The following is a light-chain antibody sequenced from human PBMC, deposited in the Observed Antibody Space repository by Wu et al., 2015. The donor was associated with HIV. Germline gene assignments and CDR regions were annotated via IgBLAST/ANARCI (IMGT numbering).Light chain of an antibody. J-gene: IGKJ2*01. CDR1: QGISSA. V-gene: IGKV1-13*02. Sequence: AIQLTQSPSSLSASEGDRVTITCRASQGISSALAWYQQRPGKAPKLLIYDASSLESGVPSRFSGSGSGTDFTLTISSLQPEDFATYYCQQFNSYRYTFGQGTKLEIK. CDR3: QQFNSYRYT. CDR2: DAS.